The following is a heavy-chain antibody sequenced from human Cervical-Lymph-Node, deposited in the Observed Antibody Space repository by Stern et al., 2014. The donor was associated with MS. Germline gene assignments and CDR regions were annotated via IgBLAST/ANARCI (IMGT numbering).Heavy chain of an antibody. CDR2: IDPSGGRT. Sequence: VQLVESGAEVKKPGASVKVSCKASGYTFTSYYVHWVRQAPGEGLEWMGIIDPSGGRTNYAQKFQGRVTLTRDTSTSTVYMELNSLRSDDTAMYYCAREHTAMGFGYWGQGTLVTVSS. V-gene: IGHV1-46*01. J-gene: IGHJ4*02. D-gene: IGHD5-18*01. CDR1: GYTFTSYY. CDR3: AREHTAMGFGY.